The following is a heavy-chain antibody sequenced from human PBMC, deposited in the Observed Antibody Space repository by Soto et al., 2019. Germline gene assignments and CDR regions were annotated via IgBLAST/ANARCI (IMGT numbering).Heavy chain of an antibody. V-gene: IGHV3-21*01. D-gene: IGHD6-13*01. CDR2: ISISSSYI. J-gene: IGHJ6*03. CDR3: ARVQQQLVQGYYYYYLDV. Sequence: GGSLRLSCATSGFTFSSYSMNGVRQAPGKGLEWVSSISISSSYIYYADSVKGRFTISRDNAKHSLYLQMNSLRAEDTAVYYCARVQQQLVQGYYYYYLDVWGKGTTVTVSS. CDR1: GFTFSSYS.